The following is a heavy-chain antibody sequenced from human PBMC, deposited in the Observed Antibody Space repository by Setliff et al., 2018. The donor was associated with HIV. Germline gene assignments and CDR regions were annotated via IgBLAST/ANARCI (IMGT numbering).Heavy chain of an antibody. CDR2: IYASGNT. Sequence: PSETLSLTCNVSGGSISSGSYYWNWIRQPAGKGLEWIGRIYASGNTNYNPSLKGRVTISIDTSKNHFSLRLSSVTAADTAVYCCARRGDYYYDSSGAGGAFDIWGQGTMVTVSS. CDR1: GGSISSGSYY. D-gene: IGHD3-22*01. V-gene: IGHV4-61*02. J-gene: IGHJ3*02. CDR3: ARRGDYYYDSSGAGGAFDI.